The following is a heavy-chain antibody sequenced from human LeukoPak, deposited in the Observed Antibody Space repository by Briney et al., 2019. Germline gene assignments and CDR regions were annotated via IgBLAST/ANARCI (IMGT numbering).Heavy chain of an antibody. CDR1: GFTFSSYD. D-gene: IGHD3-3*01. Sequence: GGSLRLSCAASGFTFSSYDMHWVRQATGKGLEWVSAIGTAGDTYYPGSVKGRFTISRENAKNSLYLQMNGLRAGDTAVYYCARGRNFWSGYHWDFDYWGQGTLVTVSS. J-gene: IGHJ4*02. CDR3: ARGRNFWSGYHWDFDY. V-gene: IGHV3-13*01. CDR2: IGTAGDT.